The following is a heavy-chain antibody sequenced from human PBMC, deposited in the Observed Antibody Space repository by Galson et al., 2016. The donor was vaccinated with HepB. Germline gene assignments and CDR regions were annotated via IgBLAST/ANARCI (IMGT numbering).Heavy chain of an antibody. J-gene: IGHJ4*02. CDR2: ISFDCSDK. CDR1: GFTFSSYA. CDR3: ARAPGAGFAWVPLDY. Sequence: SLRLSCAASGFTFSSYAVHWVRQAPGKGLEWVAVISFDCSDKKYADSVKGRFTISRDNSKNTLYLQMNGLRPEDTALYYCARAPGAGFAWVPLDYWGQGTLVTVTS. D-gene: IGHD5-24*01. V-gene: IGHV3-30*04.